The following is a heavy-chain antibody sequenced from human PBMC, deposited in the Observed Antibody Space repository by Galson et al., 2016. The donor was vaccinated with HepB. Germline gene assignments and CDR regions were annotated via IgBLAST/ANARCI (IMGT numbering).Heavy chain of an antibody. V-gene: IGHV4-31*02. Sequence: VSGGSISVGHHYWSWIRQHPGKGLEWIGYIYYSGSTYYNPSLKSRLTISVDTSKNQFSLKLRSVTAADTAVYYCARDVVIVLPTATALSYYYYMDVWGKGTTVTVSS. CDR1: GGSISVGHHY. D-gene: IGHD2/OR15-2a*01. CDR3: ARDVVIVLPTATALSYYYYMDV. CDR2: IYYSGST. J-gene: IGHJ6*03.